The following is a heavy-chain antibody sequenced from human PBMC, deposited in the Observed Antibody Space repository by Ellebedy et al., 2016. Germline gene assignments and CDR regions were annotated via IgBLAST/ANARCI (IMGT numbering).Heavy chain of an antibody. D-gene: IGHD5-12*01. J-gene: IGHJ6*02. CDR3: ARDGYSGFYYYGMDV. V-gene: IGHV3-7*03. CDR2: IKKDGSEK. CDR1: GFTFSACW. Sequence: GESLKISCAASGFTFSACWMNWVRQAPGKGLEWVASIKKDGSEKYYVDSVKGRFTISRDNAKNSLYLQMNSLRAEDTAVYYCARDGYSGFYYYGMDVWGQGTTVTVSS.